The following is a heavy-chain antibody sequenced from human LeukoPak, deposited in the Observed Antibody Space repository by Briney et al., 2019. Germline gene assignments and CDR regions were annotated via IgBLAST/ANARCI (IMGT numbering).Heavy chain of an antibody. D-gene: IGHD6-19*01. CDR2: INPNRGGT. J-gene: IGHJ6*03. CDR1: GYTFTGYY. CDR3: ARARSIAVAVGQGRYYYYLDV. Sequence: ASVKVSCKPSGYTFTGYYMHWVRQAPGHGLEWIGRINPNRGGTNYAQKFQGRVTMTRDTSINTAYIELSRLRSDDTAVYYCARARSIAVAVGQGRYYYYLDVWGKGTTVTVSS. V-gene: IGHV1-2*06.